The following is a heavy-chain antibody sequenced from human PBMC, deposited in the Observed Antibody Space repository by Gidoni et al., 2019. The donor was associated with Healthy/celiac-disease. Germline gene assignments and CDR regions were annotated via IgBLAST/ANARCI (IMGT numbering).Heavy chain of an antibody. CDR3: AKGSWGQQLVPFDY. J-gene: IGHJ4*02. D-gene: IGHD6-13*01. CDR2: ISGSGGST. CDR1: GFTFSIYA. Sequence: EVHLLESGAGSVHPGGSLRLACPASGFTFSIYATSWVRQGPGKGLEWVSAISGSGGSTYYADSVKGRFTISRDNSKNTLYLQMNSLRAEDTAVYYCAKGSWGQQLVPFDYWGQGTLVTVSS. V-gene: IGHV3-23*01.